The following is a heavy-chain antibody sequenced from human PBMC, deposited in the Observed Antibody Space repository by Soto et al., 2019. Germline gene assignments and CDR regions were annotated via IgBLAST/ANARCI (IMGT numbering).Heavy chain of an antibody. Sequence: EVQLVESGGGLVKPGGSLRLSCAASGFTFSNAWMSWVRQAPGKRLEWVGRIKSKTDGGTTDYAAPVKGRFTISRDNSKNTLYLQMNSLKTEDTAVYYCTTDQAEQLVPLDYWGQGTLVTVSS. D-gene: IGHD6-13*01. CDR3: TTDQAEQLVPLDY. J-gene: IGHJ4*02. CDR1: GFTFSNAW. V-gene: IGHV3-15*01. CDR2: IKSKTDGGTT.